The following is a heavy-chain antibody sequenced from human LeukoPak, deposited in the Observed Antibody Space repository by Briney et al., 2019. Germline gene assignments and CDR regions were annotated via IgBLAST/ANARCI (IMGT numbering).Heavy chain of an antibody. J-gene: IGHJ3*02. CDR1: GGTFSSYA. V-gene: IGHV1-69*05. CDR3: ARVPMIAGGGAFDI. Sequence: SVKVSCKASGGTFSSYAISWVRQAPGQGLEWMGRIIPIFGTANYAQKFQGRVTITTDESTSTAYMELSSLRSEDTAVYYCARVPMIAGGGAFDIWGQGTMVTVSS. CDR2: IIPIFGTA. D-gene: IGHD3-22*01.